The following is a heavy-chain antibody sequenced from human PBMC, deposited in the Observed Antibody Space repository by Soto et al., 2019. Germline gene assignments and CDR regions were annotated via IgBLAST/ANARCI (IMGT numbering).Heavy chain of an antibody. CDR2: IYYSGST. V-gene: IGHV4-59*01. CDR3: XXXXXXXXXXXXXXXTAWFDP. Sequence: QVQLQESGPGLVKPSETLSLTCTVSGGFISSYYWSWIRQPPGKGLEWIGDIYYSGSTNYNPSLXXRXXTXXXXXXXXXXXXXXXXXXXXXXXXXXXXXXXXXXXXXXXXXTAWFDPWGQGTLVTVSS. CDR1: GGFISSYY. J-gene: IGHJ5*02.